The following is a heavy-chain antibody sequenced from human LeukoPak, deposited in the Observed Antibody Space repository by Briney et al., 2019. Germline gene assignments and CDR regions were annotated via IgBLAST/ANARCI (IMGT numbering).Heavy chain of an antibody. CDR1: GGSISSSSYY. CDR2: IYYSGST. V-gene: IGHV4-39*07. D-gene: IGHD3-10*01. Sequence: SETLSLTCTVSGGSISSSSYYWGWIRQPPGKGLEWIGSIYYSGSTYYNPSLKSRVTISVDTSKNQFSLKLSSVTAADTAVYYCARGVKGLRGAFDIWGQGTMVTVSS. J-gene: IGHJ3*02. CDR3: ARGVKGLRGAFDI.